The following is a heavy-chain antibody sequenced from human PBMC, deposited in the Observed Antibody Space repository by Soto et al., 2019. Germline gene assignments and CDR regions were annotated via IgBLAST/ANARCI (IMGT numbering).Heavy chain of an antibody. CDR2: MNPNSGNA. CDR1: GYTFTSYD. J-gene: IGHJ5*02. D-gene: IGHD1-26*01. V-gene: IGHV1-8*01. CDR3: ARERETRGFAP. Sequence: QVQLVQSGAEVKKPGASVKVSCKASGYTFTSYDINWVRQATGQGLEWMGWMNPNSGNAGYARRCQGRVTMTRNTSITTAYLELSSLRSEDTAVYYCARERETRGFAPWGQGTLVTVSS.